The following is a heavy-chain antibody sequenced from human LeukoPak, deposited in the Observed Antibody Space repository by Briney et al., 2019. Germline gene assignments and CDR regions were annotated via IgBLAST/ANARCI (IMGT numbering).Heavy chain of an antibody. CDR2: ISSSSSDT. J-gene: IGHJ5*02. Sequence: PGGSLRLSCAASGFTFSDSYMSWIRQTPGKGLEWLSYISSSSSDTNYADSVKGRFTISRDNAKNSLYLQMNSLRDEDTAVYYCARKVWTSGSYWFDPWAREPWSPSPQ. CDR3: ARKVWTSGSYWFDP. CDR1: GFTFSDSY. V-gene: IGHV3-11*06. D-gene: IGHD3-10*01.